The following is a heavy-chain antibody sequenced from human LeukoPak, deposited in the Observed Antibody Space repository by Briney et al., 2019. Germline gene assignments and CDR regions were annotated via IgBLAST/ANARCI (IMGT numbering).Heavy chain of an antibody. V-gene: IGHV1-18*01. CDR1: GYTFTSYG. CDR3: ARDPGFPYSSGSEFFDY. Sequence: GASVKVSCKASGYTFTSYGISWVRQAPGQGLEWMGWISAYNGNTNYAQKLQGRVTMTTDTSTSTAYMELRSLRSDDTAVYYCARDPGFPYSSGSEFFDYWGQGTLVTVSS. CDR2: ISAYNGNT. J-gene: IGHJ4*02. D-gene: IGHD6-19*01.